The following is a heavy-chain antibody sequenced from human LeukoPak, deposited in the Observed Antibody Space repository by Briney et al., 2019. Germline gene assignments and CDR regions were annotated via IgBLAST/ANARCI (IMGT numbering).Heavy chain of an antibody. J-gene: IGHJ6*02. CDR1: GYTFTGYY. Sequence: ASVKVSCKASGYTFTGYYMHWVRQAPGQGLEWMGWINPNSGGTNYAQKFQGWVTMTRDTSISTAYMELSRLRSDDTAVYYCARDLLVGATGTDYYYYGMDVWGQGTTVTVSS. V-gene: IGHV1-2*04. CDR2: INPNSGGT. CDR3: ARDLLVGATGTDYYYYGMDV. D-gene: IGHD1-26*01.